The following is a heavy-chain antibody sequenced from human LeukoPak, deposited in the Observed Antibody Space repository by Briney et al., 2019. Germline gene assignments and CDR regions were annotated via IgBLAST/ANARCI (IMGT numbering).Heavy chain of an antibody. Sequence: GGSLRLSCAASGFTFSSYAMSWVRQAPGKGLEWVSVISGSGGSTSYADSVKGRFTISRDNSMNTLYLQMNSLRAEDTAVYYCAKDPRYSGPQNGPWGQGTLVTVSS. D-gene: IGHD5-12*01. J-gene: IGHJ5*02. CDR3: AKDPRYSGPQNGP. CDR2: ISGSGGST. CDR1: GFTFSSYA. V-gene: IGHV3-23*01.